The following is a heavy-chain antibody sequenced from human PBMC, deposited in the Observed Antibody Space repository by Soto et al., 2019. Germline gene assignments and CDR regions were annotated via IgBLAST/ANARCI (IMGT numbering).Heavy chain of an antibody. Sequence: EVQLVESGGGLVKPGGSLRLSCAASGFTFSNYCMNWVSQAPGKGLEWVSSIRSSGNYMYYADSVKGRFTIARDNAKNSLYLQMNSLRAEETAVYYCERDGSSTSCYGGHFDYWGQGTLVTVSS. D-gene: IGHD2-2*01. CDR1: GFTFSNYC. CDR2: IRSSGNYM. V-gene: IGHV3-21*01. CDR3: ERDGSSTSCYGGHFDY. J-gene: IGHJ4*02.